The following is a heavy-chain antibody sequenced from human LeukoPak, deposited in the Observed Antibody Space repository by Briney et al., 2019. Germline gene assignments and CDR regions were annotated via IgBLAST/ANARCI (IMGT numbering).Heavy chain of an antibody. V-gene: IGHV3-11*04. CDR1: GFTFSDYY. CDR2: ISSSGSTI. CDR3: VRDFSLTRLERPFDY. J-gene: IGHJ4*02. D-gene: IGHD1-1*01. Sequence: GGSLRLSCAASGFTFSDYYMSWIRQAPGKGLEWVSYISSSGSTIYYADSVKGRFTISRDNAKNSLYLQMNSLRAEDTAMYYCVRDFSLTRLERPFDYWGQGALVTVSS.